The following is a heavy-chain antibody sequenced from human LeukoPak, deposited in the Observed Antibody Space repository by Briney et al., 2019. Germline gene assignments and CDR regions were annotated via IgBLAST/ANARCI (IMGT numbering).Heavy chain of an antibody. J-gene: IGHJ6*04. CDR1: GFTFSSYA. CDR3: ARETGGDSYYYYGMDV. V-gene: IGHV3-30*04. D-gene: IGHD1-26*01. CDR2: ISYDGSNK. Sequence: GGSLGLSCAASGFTFSSYAMHWVRQAPGKGLEWVAVISYDGSNKYYADSVKGRFTISRDNSKNTLYLQMNSLRAEDTAVYYCARETGGDSYYYYGMDVWGKGTTVTVSS.